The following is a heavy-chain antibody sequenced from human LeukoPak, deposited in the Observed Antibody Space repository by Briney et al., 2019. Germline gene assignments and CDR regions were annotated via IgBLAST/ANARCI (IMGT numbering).Heavy chain of an antibody. CDR1: EFIVSNYY. Sequence: GGSLRLSCGASEFIVSNYYMSWVRQAPGKGLEWVSVIYTAGTTNYADSVKGRFTVSRDDSKNMVYLQMNSLRAEDTAVYFCAREGYASGWFRLWGQGTLVSVSS. CDR3: AREGYASGWFRL. CDR2: IYTAGTT. J-gene: IGHJ4*02. D-gene: IGHD6-19*01. V-gene: IGHV3-53*01.